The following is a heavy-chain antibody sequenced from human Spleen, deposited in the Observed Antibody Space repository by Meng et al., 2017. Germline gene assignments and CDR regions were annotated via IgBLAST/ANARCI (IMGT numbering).Heavy chain of an antibody. V-gene: IGHV1-18*01. Sequence: QGQVVQSGGEVKQPGASVKVSCASSVNSPSRDGFSVVRPAPGQGLGWLGLINKSNGKTDYEQKFQGRVTMTTNKFTRTAYMELRSLRSNDTAVYYCVTRGNQYLICWGQGTLVTVSS. CDR3: VTRGNQYLIC. D-gene: IGHD2-2*01. CDR1: VNSPSRDG. CDR2: INKSNGKT. J-gene: IGHJ4*02.